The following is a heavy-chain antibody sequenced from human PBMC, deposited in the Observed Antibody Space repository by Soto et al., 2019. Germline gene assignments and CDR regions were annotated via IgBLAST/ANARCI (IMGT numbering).Heavy chain of an antibody. V-gene: IGHV1-8*01. CDR2: MNPNSGNT. J-gene: IGHJ4*02. D-gene: IGHD3-9*01. CDR1: GYTFTSYD. Sequence: QVQLVQSGAEVKKPGASVKVSCKASGYTFTSYDINWVRQATGQGLEWMGWMNPNSGNTGYAQKFQGRVTMTRXTSIXTAYMELSSLRSEDTAVYYCARGRGILTGYPADYWGQGTLVTVSS. CDR3: ARGRGILTGYPADY.